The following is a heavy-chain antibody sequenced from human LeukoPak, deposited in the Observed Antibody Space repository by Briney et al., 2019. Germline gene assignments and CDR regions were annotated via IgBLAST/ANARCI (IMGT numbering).Heavy chain of an antibody. CDR3: AGSYYDGFDP. V-gene: IGHV4-59*01. J-gene: IGHJ5*02. CDR1: GGSISGYY. D-gene: IGHD3-10*01. CDR2: IYYSGST. Sequence: SETLPLTCTVSGGSISGYYWSWIRQPPGKGLEWIGYIYYSGSTNYNPSLKSRVTISVDTSKKQFSLKLSSVTAADTAVYYCAGSYYDGFDPWGQGTLVTVSS.